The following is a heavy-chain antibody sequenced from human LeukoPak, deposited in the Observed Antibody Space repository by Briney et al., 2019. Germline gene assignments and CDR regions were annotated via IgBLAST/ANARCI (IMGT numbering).Heavy chain of an antibody. CDR2: VSNDGRNK. V-gene: IGHV3-30*04. Sequence: GGSLRLSCAASGFTFSSYAIHWVRQAPGKGLEWVAVVSNDGRNKYYADSVKGRFTISRDNYKNMLYLQMNSLRAEDTAVYYCARGSFSSSWYCDYWGQGTLVTVSS. CDR1: GFTFSSYA. J-gene: IGHJ4*02. CDR3: ARGSFSSSWYCDY. D-gene: IGHD6-13*01.